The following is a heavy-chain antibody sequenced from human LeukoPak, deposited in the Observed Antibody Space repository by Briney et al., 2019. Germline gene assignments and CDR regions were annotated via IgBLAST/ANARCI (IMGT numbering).Heavy chain of an antibody. Sequence: SETLSLTCTVSGGSVSSGTYYWTWIRQPPGKGLEWIGYIYHSGSTYYNPSLKSRVTISVDRSKNQFSLKLSSVTAADTAVYYCARGENYDTPFDYWGQGTLVTVSS. CDR1: GGSVSSGTYY. J-gene: IGHJ4*02. CDR3: ARGENYDTPFDY. CDR2: IYHSGST. V-gene: IGHV4-30-2*01. D-gene: IGHD3-22*01.